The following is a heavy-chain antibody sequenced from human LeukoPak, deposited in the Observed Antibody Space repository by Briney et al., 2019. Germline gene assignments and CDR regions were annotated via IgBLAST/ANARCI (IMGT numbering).Heavy chain of an antibody. CDR1: GFTFSTYG. D-gene: IGHD2-15*01. J-gene: IGHJ4*02. CDR3: AKDEGHCSGGSCYRQDY. Sequence: GGSLRVSCAASGFTFSTYGMHWVRQALGKGPEWVGVISNDGTNKYHAESVKGRFTISRDNSKNTLYLQMNSLRAEDTAVYYCAKDEGHCSGGSCYRQDYWGQGTLVTVSS. CDR2: ISNDGTNK. V-gene: IGHV3-30*18.